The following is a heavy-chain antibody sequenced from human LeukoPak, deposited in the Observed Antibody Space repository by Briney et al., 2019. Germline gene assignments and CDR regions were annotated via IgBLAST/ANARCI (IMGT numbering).Heavy chain of an antibody. CDR2: IYYTESA. D-gene: IGHD6-6*01. CDR3: ARSIASRPFFDY. J-gene: IGHJ4*02. V-gene: IGHV4-59*01. Sequence: SETLSLTCIVSGGSISSYYWSWIRQPPGKGLEWIGYIYYTESASNNPSLKSRVTISVDTSKNHPSLKLSSVTAADTAVYYCARSIASRPFFDYWGQGTLVTVSS. CDR1: GGSISSYY.